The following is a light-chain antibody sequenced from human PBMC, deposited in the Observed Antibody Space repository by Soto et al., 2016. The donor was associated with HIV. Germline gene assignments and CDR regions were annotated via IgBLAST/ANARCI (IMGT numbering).Light chain of an antibody. CDR2: KVS. V-gene: IGKV2-30*02. Sequence: DVAMTQSPLSLPVTLGQPASISCRSSQSLVHSDGNTYLNWFQQRPGQSPRRLIYKVSNRDSGVPDRFSGSGSGTDFTLKISRVEAEDVGVFTGMQGTHWPYTFGQGTKLGDQT. J-gene: IGKJ2*01. CDR3: MQGTHWPYT. CDR1: QSLVHSDGNTY.